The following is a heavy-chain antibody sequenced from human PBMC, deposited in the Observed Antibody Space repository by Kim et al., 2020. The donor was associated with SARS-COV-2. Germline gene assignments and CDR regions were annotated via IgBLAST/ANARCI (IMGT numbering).Heavy chain of an antibody. V-gene: IGHV3-33*01. CDR2: K. J-gene: IGHJ4*02. D-gene: IGHD5-12*01. Sequence: KHYADSVKSRLNISRYNSKNTLYLQMISLRAEETAVYDCAESQSLRHFDYWGQGTLVTVSP. CDR3: AESQSLRHFDY.